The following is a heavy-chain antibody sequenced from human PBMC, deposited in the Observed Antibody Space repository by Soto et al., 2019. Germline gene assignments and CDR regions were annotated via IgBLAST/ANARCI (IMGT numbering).Heavy chain of an antibody. CDR1: GGSISSSSYY. D-gene: IGHD6-19*01. Sequence: LSLTCTVSGGSISSSSYYWGWIRQPPGKGLEWIGSIYYSGSTYYNPSLKSRVTISVDTSKNQFSLKLSSVTAADTAVYYCARPSTGYSSGLYYYYGMDVWGQGTTVTVSS. J-gene: IGHJ6*02. CDR2: IYYSGST. CDR3: ARPSTGYSSGLYYYYGMDV. V-gene: IGHV4-39*01.